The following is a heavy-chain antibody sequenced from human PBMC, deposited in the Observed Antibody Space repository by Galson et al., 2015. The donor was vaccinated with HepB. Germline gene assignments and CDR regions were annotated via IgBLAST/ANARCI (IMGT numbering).Heavy chain of an antibody. CDR1: GFTFINYA. CDR3: AKGCRSGTYYNAFDY. J-gene: IGHJ4*02. D-gene: IGHD3-10*01. Sequence: LRLSCAASGFTFINYAMHWVRQAPGKGLEWVAVISHDEKNKFYADSVKGRFTISRDDSRNTVYLQLNSLRPEDTAVYYCAKGCRSGTYYNAFDYWGQGTLVTVSS. V-gene: IGHV3-30*18. CDR2: ISHDEKNK.